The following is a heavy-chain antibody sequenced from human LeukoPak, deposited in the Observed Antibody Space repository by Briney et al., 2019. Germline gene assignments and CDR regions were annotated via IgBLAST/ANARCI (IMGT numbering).Heavy chain of an antibody. V-gene: IGHV4-39*01. CDR3: ARQVVAVAGTGYFDY. CDR1: GGSIRSSSYY. Sequence: SETLSLTCTVSGGSIRSSSYYWGWIRPPPGKGLEWIGSIYYSGSTYYNAPLKSRGTISVDTSKNQFSLKLNSVTAADTAVYFCARQVVAVAGTGYFDYWGQGTLVTVSS. D-gene: IGHD6-19*01. J-gene: IGHJ4*02. CDR2: IYYSGST.